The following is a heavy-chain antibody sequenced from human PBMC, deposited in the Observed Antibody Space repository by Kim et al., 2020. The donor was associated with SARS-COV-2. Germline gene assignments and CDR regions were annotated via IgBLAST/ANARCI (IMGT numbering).Heavy chain of an antibody. CDR1: GFTFSRYS. Sequence: GGSLRLSCAASGFTFSRYSMNWVRQAPGKGLEWVTSISSDCRFIYYADSVKGRFTISRDNAENSLYLQMGSRRVEDTAVYYCARFGTYHNANCYCQPVWGRGTTVSVSS. CDR2: ISSDCRFI. J-gene: IGHJ6*01. V-gene: IGHV3-21*06. CDR3: ARFGTYHNANCYCQPV. D-gene: IGHD2-15*01.